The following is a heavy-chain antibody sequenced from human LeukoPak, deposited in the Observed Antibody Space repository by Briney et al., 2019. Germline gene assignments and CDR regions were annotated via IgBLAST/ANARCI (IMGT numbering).Heavy chain of an antibody. CDR3: ARTQSQSGSYRYYFGY. Sequence: PSETLSLTCTVSGGSVGSAGYYWSWIRQPPGGGLEWIGYIYYIRNTNYDPSLRSRVTMSLDPSKNQFSLKLNSVTAADTAVYYCARTQSQSGSYRYYFGYWGQGTLVTVSS. V-gene: IGHV4-61*08. J-gene: IGHJ4*02. CDR2: IYYIRNT. CDR1: GGSVGSAGYY. D-gene: IGHD1-26*01.